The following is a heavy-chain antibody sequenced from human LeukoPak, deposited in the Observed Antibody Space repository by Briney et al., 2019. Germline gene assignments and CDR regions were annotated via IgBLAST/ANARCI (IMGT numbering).Heavy chain of an antibody. D-gene: IGHD4-11*01. CDR3: ARDRNGKRWGYSYAFDI. J-gene: IGHJ3*02. CDR2: INPNIGST. Sequence: ASVKVSCKASGYTFTGYYMHWVRQAPGQGLEWMGWINPNIGSTNYAQKFHGRVTMTRDTSISTAYRELGRLRPDDTAVYYCARDRNGKRWGYSYAFDIWSQATMATVSS. V-gene: IGHV1-2*02. CDR1: GYTFTGYY.